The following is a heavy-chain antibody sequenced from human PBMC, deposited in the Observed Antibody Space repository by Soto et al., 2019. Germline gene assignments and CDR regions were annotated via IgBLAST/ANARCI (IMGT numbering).Heavy chain of an antibody. D-gene: IGHD1-1*01. CDR1: GYTFTSYD. V-gene: IGHV1-8*01. Sequence: ASVKVSCKASGYTFTSYDINWVRQATGQGLEWMGWMNPNSGNTGYAQKFQGRVTMTRNTSISTAYMELSSLRSEDTAVYYCARAPSTTGTTFLGLFFYYYMDVWGKGTTVTVSS. CDR2: MNPNSGNT. CDR3: ARAPSTTGTTFLGLFFYYYMDV. J-gene: IGHJ6*03.